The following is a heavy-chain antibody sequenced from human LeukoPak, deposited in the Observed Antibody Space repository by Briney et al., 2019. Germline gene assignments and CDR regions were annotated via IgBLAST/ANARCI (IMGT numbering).Heavy chain of an antibody. CDR1: GYTFTGYY. D-gene: IGHD1-26*01. CDR2: INPNSGGT. V-gene: IGHV1-2*02. Sequence: GASVKVSCKASGYTFTGYYMHWVRQAPGQGLEWMGWINPNSGGTNYAQKFQGRVTMTRDTSISTAYMELSRLRSDDTAVYYCARPRYRLAAAGLNWFDPWGQGTLVTVSS. J-gene: IGHJ5*02. CDR3: ARPRYRLAAAGLNWFDP.